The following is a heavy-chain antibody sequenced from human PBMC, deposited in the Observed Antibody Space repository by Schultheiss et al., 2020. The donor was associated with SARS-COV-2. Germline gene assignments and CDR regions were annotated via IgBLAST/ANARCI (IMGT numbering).Heavy chain of an antibody. CDR1: GYSFTSYW. J-gene: IGHJ6*03. Sequence: GGSLRLSCKGSGYSFTSYWIGWVRQMPGKGLEWMGIIYRGDSDARYCPSFQGQVTISADKSINTTYLQWSSLKASDTAMYYCARHRMYYDFWIGYMDVWGKGTTVTVSS. V-gene: IGHV5-51*01. CDR3: ARHRMYYDFWIGYMDV. D-gene: IGHD3-3*01. CDR2: IYRGDSDA.